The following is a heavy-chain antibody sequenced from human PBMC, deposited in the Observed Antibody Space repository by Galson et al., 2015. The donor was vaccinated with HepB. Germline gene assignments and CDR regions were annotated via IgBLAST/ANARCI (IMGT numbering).Heavy chain of an antibody. Sequence: QSGAEVKKPGESLRISCKGSGYSFTSYWISRVRQMPGKGLEWMGRIDPSDSYTNYSPSFQGHVTISADKSISTAYLQWSSLKASDTAMYYCARQGCSSTSCYEDYYGMDVWGQGTTVTVSS. CDR3: ARQGCSSTSCYEDYYGMDV. V-gene: IGHV5-10-1*01. J-gene: IGHJ6*02. CDR2: IDPSDSYT. D-gene: IGHD2-2*01. CDR1: GYSFTSYW.